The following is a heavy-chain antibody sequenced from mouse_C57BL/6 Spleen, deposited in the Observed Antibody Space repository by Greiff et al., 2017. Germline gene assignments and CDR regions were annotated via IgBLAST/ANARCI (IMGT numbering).Heavy chain of an antibody. CDR1: GFTFNTYA. Sequence: EVMLVESGGGLVQPKGSLKLSCAASGFTFNTYAMHWVRQAPGKGLEWVARIRSKSSNYATYYADSVKDRFTISRDDSQSMLYLQMNNLKTEDTAMYYCVREGGSNWLDAMDYWGQGTSVTVSS. V-gene: IGHV10-3*01. D-gene: IGHD2-5*01. CDR3: VREGGSNWLDAMDY. CDR2: IRSKSSNYAT. J-gene: IGHJ4*01.